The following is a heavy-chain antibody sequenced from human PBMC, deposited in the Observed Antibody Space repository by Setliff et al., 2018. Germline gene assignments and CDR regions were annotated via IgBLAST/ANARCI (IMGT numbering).Heavy chain of an antibody. Sequence: SETLSLTCTVSGDSISGDYWSWIRQPPGKGLEWIGFIHYSGSTNYNPSLKSRVTISLDTSKNQFSLKLSSVTAADTAVYYCARGDYYDSSAYSPDTFDIWGQGTMVTVSS. CDR2: IHYSGST. D-gene: IGHD3-22*01. V-gene: IGHV4-59*12. CDR3: ARGDYYDSSAYSPDTFDI. J-gene: IGHJ3*02. CDR1: GDSISGDY.